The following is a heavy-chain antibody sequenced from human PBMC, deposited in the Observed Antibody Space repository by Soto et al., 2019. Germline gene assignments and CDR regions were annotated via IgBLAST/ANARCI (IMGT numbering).Heavy chain of an antibody. CDR3: AKGVDYSKYNWFDP. V-gene: IGHV3-9*01. Sequence: SLRLSCAASGFTFDDYAMHWVRQAPGKGLEWVSGISWNSGSIGYADSVKGRFTISRDNAKNSLYLQMNSLRAEDTALYYCAKGVDYSKYNWFDPWGQGTLVTAPQ. J-gene: IGHJ5*02. CDR1: GFTFDDYA. D-gene: IGHD4-4*01. CDR2: ISWNSGSI.